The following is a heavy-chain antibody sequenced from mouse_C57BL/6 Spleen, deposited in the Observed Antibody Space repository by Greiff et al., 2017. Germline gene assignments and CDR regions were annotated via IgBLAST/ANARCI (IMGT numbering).Heavy chain of an antibody. J-gene: IGHJ3*01. V-gene: IGHV3-6*01. CDR3: ARDGYYGSSSFAY. CDR1: GYSITSGYY. CDR2: ISYNGSN. D-gene: IGHD1-1*01. Sequence: DVKLVESGPGLVKPSQSLSLTCSVTGYSITSGYYWNWIRQFPGNKLEWMGYISYNGSNNYNPSLKNRISITRDTSKNQFFLKLNSVTTEDTATYYCARDGYYGSSSFAYWGQGTLVTVSA.